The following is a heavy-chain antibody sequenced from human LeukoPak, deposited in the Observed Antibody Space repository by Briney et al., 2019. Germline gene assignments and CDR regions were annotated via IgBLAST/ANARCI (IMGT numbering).Heavy chain of an antibody. D-gene: IGHD1-26*01. V-gene: IGHV4-30-2*01. CDR1: GDYINNGGHY. CDR2: ISHRGST. Sequence: SETLSLTCSVSGDYINNGGHYWSWTRQPPGKTLEYIGYISHRGSTYYNPSLKSRLTITVDGSRNQFSLKLRSVTAADTAVYYCARSEDSGSYFSFDYWGQGTLVAVSS. J-gene: IGHJ4*02. CDR3: ARSEDSGSYFSFDY.